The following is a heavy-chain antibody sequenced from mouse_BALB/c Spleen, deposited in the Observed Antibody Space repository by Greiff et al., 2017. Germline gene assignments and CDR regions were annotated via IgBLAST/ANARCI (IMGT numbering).Heavy chain of an antibody. CDR1: GFDFSRYW. CDR2: INPGSSTI. J-gene: IGHJ2*01. Sequence: EVKLQESGGGLVQPGGSLNLSCAASGFDFSRYWMSWARQAPGKGQEWIGEINPGSSTINYTPSLKDKFIISRDNAKNTLYLQMSKVRSEDTALYYCARVNYYGSSYDYWGQGTTLTVSS. D-gene: IGHD1-1*01. CDR3: ARVNYYGSSYDY. V-gene: IGHV4-2*02.